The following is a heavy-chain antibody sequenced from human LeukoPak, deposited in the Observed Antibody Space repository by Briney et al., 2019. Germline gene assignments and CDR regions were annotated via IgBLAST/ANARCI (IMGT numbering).Heavy chain of an antibody. CDR1: GFTFNKYE. V-gene: IGHV3-48*03. J-gene: IGHJ6*04. CDR2: ISSSGSTI. Sequence: GGSLRLSCAPSGFTFNKYEMNWVRQAPGKGLEWVSYISSSGSTIYYADSVKGRFTISRDNAKNSLYRKMNSLRAEDTAVYYCAELGIPMIGGVWGKGTTVTIPS. D-gene: IGHD3-10*02. CDR3: AELGIPMIGGV.